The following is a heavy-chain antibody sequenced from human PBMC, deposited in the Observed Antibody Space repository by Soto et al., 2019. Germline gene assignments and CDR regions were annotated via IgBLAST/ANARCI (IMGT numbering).Heavy chain of an antibody. J-gene: IGHJ6*02. CDR1: GFTFSSYA. V-gene: IGHV3-23*01. CDR3: AADAARVAVDYYYYYGMDV. CDR2: ISGSGGST. Sequence: PGGSLRLSCAASGFTFSSYAMSWVRQAPGKGLEWVSAISGSGGSTYYADSVKGRFTISRDNSKNTLYLQMNSLRAEDTAVYYCAADAARVAVDYYYYYGMDVWGQGTTVTVSS. D-gene: IGHD2-15*01.